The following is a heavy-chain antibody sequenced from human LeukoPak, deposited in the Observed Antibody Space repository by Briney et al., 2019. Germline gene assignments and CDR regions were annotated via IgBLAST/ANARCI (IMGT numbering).Heavy chain of an antibody. J-gene: IGHJ5*01. Sequence: GGSLRLSCAASGFPFTNNYMSWVRQAPGKGLEWVSVINIGGSVSYADSVKGRFTISRDNSNSTLYLQMNSLRVEDTALYYCARVRRQVGSRWFDSWGQGTPVTVSS. CDR2: INIGGSV. CDR1: GFPFTNNY. D-gene: IGHD1-26*01. V-gene: IGHV3-53*01. CDR3: ARVRRQVGSRWFDS.